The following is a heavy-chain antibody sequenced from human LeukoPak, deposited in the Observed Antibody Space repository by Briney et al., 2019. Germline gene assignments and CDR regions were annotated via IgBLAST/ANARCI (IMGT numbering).Heavy chain of an antibody. CDR3: AKDLWFGESHFDY. Sequence: PGGSLRLSCAVSGITFSNYDMHWVRQAPGKGLEWVAFIRYDGSNKYYADSVKGRFTISRDNSKNTLYLQMNSLRAEDTAVYYCAKDLWFGESHFDYWGQGTLVTVSS. V-gene: IGHV3-30*02. D-gene: IGHD3-10*01. J-gene: IGHJ4*02. CDR2: IRYDGSNK. CDR1: GITFSNYD.